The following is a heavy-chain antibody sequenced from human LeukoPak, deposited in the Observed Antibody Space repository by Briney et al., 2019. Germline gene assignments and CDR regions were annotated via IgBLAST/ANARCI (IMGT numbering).Heavy chain of an antibody. J-gene: IGHJ4*02. CDR1: GGSISGYY. CDR3: SRHVRIFGMVSYFDY. Sequence: PSETLSLTCTVSGGSISGYYWSWIRQPPRQGLEWIGYINYSWSTNYYPSLPRRVAISVGVSMKNQYSLMLRSVTAAHHAVYYCSRHVRIFGMVSYFDYWGQGTLVTVSP. CDR2: INYSWST. D-gene: IGHD3-3*01. V-gene: IGHV4-59*08.